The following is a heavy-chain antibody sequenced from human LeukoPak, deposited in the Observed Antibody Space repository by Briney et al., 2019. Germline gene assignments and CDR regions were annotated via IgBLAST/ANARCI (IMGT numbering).Heavy chain of an antibody. Sequence: SETLSLTCTVSGGSISGYYWSWIRQPPGKGLEWIGEINHSGSTNYNPSLKSRVTISVDTSKNQFSLKLSSVTAADTAVYYCARRDRYGSGSYYGRYYFDYWGQGTLVTVSS. J-gene: IGHJ4*02. CDR2: INHSGST. D-gene: IGHD3-10*01. CDR3: ARRDRYGSGSYYGRYYFDY. V-gene: IGHV4-34*01. CDR1: GGSISGYY.